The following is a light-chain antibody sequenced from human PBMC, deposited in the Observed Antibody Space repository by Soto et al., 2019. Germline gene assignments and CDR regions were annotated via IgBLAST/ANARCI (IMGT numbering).Light chain of an antibody. V-gene: IGKV1-5*03. J-gene: IGKJ1*01. CDR2: MTS. Sequence: DIQMTQSPSTLSASVGDRVTITCRASQSISNWLAWYQQKPGKAPKLLIYMTSNLESGVPSRFSGSGSGTEFTLTNSSLQPDDFATYYCQQYNSYSTFGQGTKVEIK. CDR1: QSISNW. CDR3: QQYNSYST.